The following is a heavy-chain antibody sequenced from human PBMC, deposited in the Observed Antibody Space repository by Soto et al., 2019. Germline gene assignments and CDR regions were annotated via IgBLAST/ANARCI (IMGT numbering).Heavy chain of an antibody. CDR2: IIPILGIA. V-gene: IGHV1-69*02. CDR3: ASAGYSSSWPYYYGMDV. D-gene: IGHD6-13*01. CDR1: GGTFSSYT. Sequence: QVQLVQSGAEVKKPGSSVKVSCKASGGTFSSYTISWVRQAPGQGLEWMGRIIPILGIANYAQKFQGRVTITADKSTSTAYMERSSLRSEDTAVYYCASAGYSSSWPYYYGMDVWGQGTTVTVSS. J-gene: IGHJ6*02.